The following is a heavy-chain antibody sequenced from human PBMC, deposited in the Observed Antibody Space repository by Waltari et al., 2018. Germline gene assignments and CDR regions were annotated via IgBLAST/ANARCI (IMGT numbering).Heavy chain of an antibody. CDR2: IHRSGGT. CDR1: GYSISSGYF. Sequence: QVQLQESGPGLVKPSETLSLSCTVSGYSISSGYFWDWVRQPPGKGLEWIARIHRSGGTYYSPALKSRCTISVDTSRNQFSLNLSSVTASDTAGYYCARRQLSSAEEGGQGTLVIVSS. D-gene: IGHD6-19*01. CDR3: ARRQLSSAEE. J-gene: IGHJ4*02. V-gene: IGHV4-38-2*02.